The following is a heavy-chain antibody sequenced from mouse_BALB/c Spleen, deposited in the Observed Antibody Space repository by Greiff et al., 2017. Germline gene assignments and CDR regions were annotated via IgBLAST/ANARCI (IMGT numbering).Heavy chain of an antibody. CDR1: GYTFTSYW. V-gene: IGHV1-69*02. D-gene: IGHD1-2*01. CDR2: IYPSDSYT. J-gene: IGHJ4*01. CDR3: TSTTADYYAMDD. Sequence: VQLQQPGAELVRPGASVKLSCKASGYTFTSYWINWVKQRPGQGLEWIGNIYPSDSYTTYNQKFKDKATLTVDKSSSTAYMQLSSPTSEDSAVYYCTSTTADYYAMDDWGQGTSVTVSS.